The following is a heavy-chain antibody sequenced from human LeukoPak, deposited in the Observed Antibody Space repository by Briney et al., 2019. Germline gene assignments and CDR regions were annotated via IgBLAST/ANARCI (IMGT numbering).Heavy chain of an antibody. CDR2: IRYDGSNK. V-gene: IGHV3-30*02. CDR3: AKSQVWYSSGWTVAEYFQH. Sequence: GGSLRLSCAASGFTFSSYGMHWVRQAPGKGLEWVAFIRYDGSNKYYADSVKGRFTISRDNSKNTLYLQMNSLRAEDTAVYYCAKSQVWYSSGWTVAEYFQHWGQGTLVTVSS. J-gene: IGHJ1*01. D-gene: IGHD6-19*01. CDR1: GFTFSSYG.